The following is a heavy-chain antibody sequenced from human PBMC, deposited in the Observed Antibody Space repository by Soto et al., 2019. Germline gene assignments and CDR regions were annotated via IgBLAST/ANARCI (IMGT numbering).Heavy chain of an antibody. CDR3: ASVIAVAGGFDY. J-gene: IGHJ4*02. D-gene: IGHD6-19*01. CDR1: GFTFSSYG. CDR2: RWYDGSNK. V-gene: IGHV3-33*01. Sequence: QVQLVESGGGVVQPGRSLRLSCAASGFTFSSYGMHWVRQAPGKGLEWVAVRWYDGSNKYYADAVKGRFTISRDNSKNTLYLQMNSLRAEDTAVYYCASVIAVAGGFDYWGQGTLVTVSS.